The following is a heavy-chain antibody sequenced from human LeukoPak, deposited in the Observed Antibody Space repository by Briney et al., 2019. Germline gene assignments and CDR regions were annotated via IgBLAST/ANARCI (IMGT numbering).Heavy chain of an antibody. D-gene: IGHD3-10*01. CDR2: IWYDGSNK. CDR1: GFTFSSYG. CDR3: AKDRHPYGSGSYYDY. V-gene: IGHV3-33*06. J-gene: IGHJ4*02. Sequence: GGSLRLSCAASGFTFSSYGMHWVRQAPGKGLEWVAVIWYDGSNKYYADSVKGRFTISRDNSKNTLYLQMNSLRAEDTAVYYCAKDRHPYGSGSYYDYWGQGTLVTVSS.